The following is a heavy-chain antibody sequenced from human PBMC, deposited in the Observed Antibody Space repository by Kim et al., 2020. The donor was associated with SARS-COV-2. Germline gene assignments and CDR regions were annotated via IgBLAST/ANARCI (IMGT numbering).Heavy chain of an antibody. V-gene: IGHV1-18*01. D-gene: IGHD2-15*01. J-gene: IGHJ6*02. CDR3: ARAVATPPYYYGMDV. Sequence: QKLQGRVTMTTDTSTSTAYMELRSLRSDDTAVYYCARAVATPPYYYGMDVWGQGTTVTVSS.